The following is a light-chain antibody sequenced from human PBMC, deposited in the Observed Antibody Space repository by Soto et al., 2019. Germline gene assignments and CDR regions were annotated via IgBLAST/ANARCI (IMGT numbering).Light chain of an antibody. J-gene: IGLJ1*01. CDR2: DVS. CDR3: SSYAGSSNV. Sequence: QSVLTQPRSVSGSPGQSVTISCTGTNSDVGGYNFVSWYQQVPGKAPKLMIYDVSNRPSGVPDRFSGSKSGNTASLTVSGLQAEDEADYYCSSYAGSSNVFGTGTKVTVL. CDR1: NSDVGGYNF. V-gene: IGLV2-11*01.